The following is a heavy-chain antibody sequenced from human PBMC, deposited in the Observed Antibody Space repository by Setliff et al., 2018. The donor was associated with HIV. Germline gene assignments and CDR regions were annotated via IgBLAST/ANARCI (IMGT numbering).Heavy chain of an antibody. CDR2: INPNSGGT. Sequence: GASVKVSCKASGYTFTGHYMHWVRQAPGQGLEWMGRINPNSGGTNYAQKFQGRFTMTRDTSISTAYMELSRLRSEDTAVFYCARDYDYNNYPKYYFDYWGQGTLVTVSS. CDR3: ARDYDYNNYPKYYFDY. D-gene: IGHD4-4*01. V-gene: IGHV1-2*06. CDR1: GYTFTGHY. J-gene: IGHJ4*02.